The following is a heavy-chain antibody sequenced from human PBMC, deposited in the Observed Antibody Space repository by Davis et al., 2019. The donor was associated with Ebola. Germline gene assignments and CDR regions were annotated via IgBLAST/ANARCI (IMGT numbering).Heavy chain of an antibody. Sequence: ASVKVSCKASGYTFTSYAMHWVRQAPGQGLEWMGLIHPRDGNTIYAQRFQGRVTMTRDTATDTVDMELSSLTSDDTAVYYCAKEDESPDMWGQGTVVTVSS. J-gene: IGHJ3*02. V-gene: IGHV1-46*01. CDR3: AKEDESPDM. CDR1: GYTFTSYA. CDR2: IHPRDGNT.